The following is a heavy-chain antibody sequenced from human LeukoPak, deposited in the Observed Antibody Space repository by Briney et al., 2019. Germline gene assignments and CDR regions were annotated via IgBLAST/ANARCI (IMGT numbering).Heavy chain of an antibody. CDR3: ARHSGDSYASGDY. J-gene: IGHJ4*02. V-gene: IGHV4-39*01. D-gene: IGHD3-16*01. CDR1: GDSISSSSHY. CDR2: IYYSGNT. Sequence: SETLTLTCAASGDSISSSSHYWGRIRQAPGQGLEWIRRIYYSGNTYYNPFLKGRVTISVDTSKNQFSLRLASVAAADTAVYYCARHSGDSYASGDYWGQGTLVTVSS.